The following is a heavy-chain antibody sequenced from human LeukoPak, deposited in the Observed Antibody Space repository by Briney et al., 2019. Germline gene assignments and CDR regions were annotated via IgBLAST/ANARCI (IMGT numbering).Heavy chain of an antibody. CDR1: GFTFSDYG. CDR2: IWYDGGKK. D-gene: IGHD2-15*01. V-gene: IGHV3-33*01. Sequence: GGSLRLSCAASGFTFSDYGMYWVRQAPGKGLEWVALIWYDGGKKYYTDSVRGRFTISRDNSKNTLYLQTDSLRAEDTAVYYCVRYCNGGSCYRAAFDVWGPGTMVTVSS. J-gene: IGHJ3*01. CDR3: VRYCNGGSCYRAAFDV.